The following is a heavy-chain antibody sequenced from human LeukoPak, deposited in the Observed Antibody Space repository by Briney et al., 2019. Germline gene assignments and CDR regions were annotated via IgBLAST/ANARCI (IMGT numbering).Heavy chain of an antibody. CDR1: GGSISSSSYY. CDR2: IYYSGST. D-gene: IGHD3-10*01. Sequence: SETLSLTCTVSGGSISSSSYYWGWIRQPPGKGLEWIGSIYYSGSTYYNPSLKSRVTISVDTSKNQFSLKLSSVTAADTAVYYCARCHLLLWFGEMKGLNWFDPWGQGTLVTVSS. V-gene: IGHV4-39*01. J-gene: IGHJ5*02. CDR3: ARCHLLLWFGEMKGLNWFDP.